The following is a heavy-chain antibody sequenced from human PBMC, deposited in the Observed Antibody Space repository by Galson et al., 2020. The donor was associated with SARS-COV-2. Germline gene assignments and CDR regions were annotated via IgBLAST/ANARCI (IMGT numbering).Heavy chain of an antibody. CDR3: ARALNHLNGLDV. CDR1: DDSTSTSKW. V-gene: IGHV4-4*02. Sequence: ASETLSLTCAVSDDSTSTSKWWSWVRQPPGKGLEWLGDIYHSGNTNYNPSLKSRVTLSVDQSKNHFSLRLSSVTAADTAVYYCARALNHLNGLDVWGQGTTVTVSS. J-gene: IGHJ6*02. CDR2: IYHSGNT.